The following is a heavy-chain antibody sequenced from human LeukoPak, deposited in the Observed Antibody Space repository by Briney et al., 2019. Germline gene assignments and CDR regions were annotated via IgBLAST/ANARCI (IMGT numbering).Heavy chain of an antibody. CDR1: GFTFSSYW. CDR3: TGGWGYGGNRVDY. Sequence: GGSLRLSCAASGFTFSSYWMHWVRQAPGKGLVWVSRINSDGSSTSYADSVKGRFTISRDNAKNTLYLQMNSLRAEDTAVYYCTGGWGYGGNRVDYWGQGTLVTVSS. D-gene: IGHD4-23*01. CDR2: INSDGSST. J-gene: IGHJ4*02. V-gene: IGHV3-74*01.